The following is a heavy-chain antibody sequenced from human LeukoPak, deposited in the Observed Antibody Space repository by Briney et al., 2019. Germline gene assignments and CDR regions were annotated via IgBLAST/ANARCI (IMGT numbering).Heavy chain of an antibody. CDR1: GGSISSSSYY. CDR3: ARIVGVAGTRWFDP. Sequence: PSETLSLTCSVSGGSISSSSYYWGWIRQPPGKGLEWIGSIYFSGGSYYNPSLKSRVNISVDTSKNQFSLKLSSVTAADTAVYYCARIVGVAGTRWFDPWGQGTLVTVSS. J-gene: IGHJ5*02. D-gene: IGHD6-19*01. CDR2: IYFSGGS. V-gene: IGHV4-39*07.